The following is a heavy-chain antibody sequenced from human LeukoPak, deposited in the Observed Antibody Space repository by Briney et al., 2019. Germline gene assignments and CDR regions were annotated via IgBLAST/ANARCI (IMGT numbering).Heavy chain of an antibody. CDR1: GASTSSGLYY. J-gene: IGHJ4*02. CDR3: ASSNWLRDANFDS. V-gene: IGHV4-61*02. CDR2: IYNSGST. Sequence: PSETLSLTCTVSGASTSSGLYYWNWFRQPAGKGLEYIGRIYNSGSTNYNPSLESRVTISVDTPKNQFSLKLTSVTASDSAVNYCASSNWLRDANFDSWGQGTLVTVSS. D-gene: IGHD6-13*01.